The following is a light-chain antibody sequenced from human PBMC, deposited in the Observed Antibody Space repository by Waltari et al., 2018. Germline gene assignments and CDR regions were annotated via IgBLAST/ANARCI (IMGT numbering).Light chain of an antibody. CDR1: QSISSY. J-gene: IGKJ1*01. V-gene: IGKV1-39*01. CDR3: QQSHSAPRT. Sequence: DIQMTHSPSSLTASVGTRVTITCRASQSISSYLYWYQQKPGKAPKLLIFAASSLESGVPSRFSGSGSGTDFTLTITSLQPEDFATYYCQQSHSAPRTFGQGTKVEIK. CDR2: AAS.